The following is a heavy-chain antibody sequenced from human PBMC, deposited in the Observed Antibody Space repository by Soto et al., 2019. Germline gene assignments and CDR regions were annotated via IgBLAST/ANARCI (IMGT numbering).Heavy chain of an antibody. CDR3: ASFGYWDDY. CDR1: GFTFSSYE. D-gene: IGHD2-2*03. CDR2: ISSSGSTI. V-gene: IGHV3-48*03. Sequence: EVQLVESGGGLVQPGGSLRLSCAASGFTFSSYEMNWVRQAPGKRLEWVSYISSSGSTIYYADSVKGRFTISRDNAKNSLYLQMNSLRAEDTAVYYCASFGYWDDYWGQGTLVTVSS. J-gene: IGHJ4*02.